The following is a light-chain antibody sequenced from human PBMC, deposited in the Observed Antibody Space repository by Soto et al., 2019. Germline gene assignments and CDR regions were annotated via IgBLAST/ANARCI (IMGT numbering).Light chain of an antibody. J-gene: IGKJ4*01. CDR1: QSVSISS. Sequence: IVLTQSPGTLSLSPGERATLSCRASQSVSISSLAWYQQKPGQAPRLLIYAASARATGIPDRFSGSGSGTEFTLTISRVEPEDSAVYYCQQWGNSPRVTFGGGTKVDIK. CDR2: AAS. V-gene: IGKV3-20*01. CDR3: QQWGNSPRVT.